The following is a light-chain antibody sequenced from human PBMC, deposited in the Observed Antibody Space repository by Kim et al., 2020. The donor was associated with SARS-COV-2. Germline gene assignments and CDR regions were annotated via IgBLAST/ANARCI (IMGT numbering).Light chain of an antibody. CDR2: GNT. CDR1: NSNIGADYD. J-gene: IGLJ3*02. CDR3: QSYDNDLIGSGV. V-gene: IGLV1-40*01. Sequence: QSVLTQPPSVSGAPGQRVTISCTGTNSNIGADYDVHWYQHLPGTAPKLLIYGNTNRPSGVPDRFSGSRSGTSASLAISGLQPADEATYYCQSYDNDLIGSGVFGGGTHLTVL.